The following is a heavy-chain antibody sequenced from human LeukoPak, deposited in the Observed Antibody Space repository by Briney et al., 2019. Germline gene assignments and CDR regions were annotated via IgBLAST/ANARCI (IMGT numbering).Heavy chain of an antibody. CDR2: INPSGGST. D-gene: IGHD3-22*01. V-gene: IGHV1-46*01. Sequence: ASMKVSCKASGYAFTSYYMHWVRQAPGQGLEWMGIINPSGGSTSYAQKFQGRVTMTRDTSTSTVYMELSSLRSEDTAVYYCASEKYYYDSSGYFDYWGQGTLVTVSS. J-gene: IGHJ4*02. CDR3: ASEKYYYDSSGYFDY. CDR1: GYAFTSYY.